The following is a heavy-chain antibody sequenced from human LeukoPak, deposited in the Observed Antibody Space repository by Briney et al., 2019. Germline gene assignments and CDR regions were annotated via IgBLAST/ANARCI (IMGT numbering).Heavy chain of an antibody. Sequence: ASVKVSCKASGFRFSSFGVSWVQQAPGQGLDGLGGFSNYFGVTHYAEKFEDRVTMTVDTSTTTVYMELRSLKYDDTAIYYCARDSDYSGNGNGDWFDPWGQGTVVIVSS. V-gene: IGHV1-18*04. D-gene: IGHD4-11*01. CDR2: FSNYFGVT. CDR1: GFRFSSFG. CDR3: ARDSDYSGNGNGDWFDP. J-gene: IGHJ5*02.